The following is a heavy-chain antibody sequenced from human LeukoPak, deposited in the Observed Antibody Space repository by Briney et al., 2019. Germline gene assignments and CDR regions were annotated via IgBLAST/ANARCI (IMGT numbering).Heavy chain of an antibody. D-gene: IGHD2-15*01. J-gene: IGHJ4*02. CDR3: AGGLMVVAIDY. Sequence: SETLSLTCAVYGGSFSGYYWSWIRQPPGKGLEWIGEINHSGSTNYNPSLKSRVTISVDTSKNQFSLKLSSVTAADTAVYYCAGGLMVVAIDYWGQGTLVTVSS. CDR2: INHSGST. CDR1: GGSFSGYY. V-gene: IGHV4-34*01.